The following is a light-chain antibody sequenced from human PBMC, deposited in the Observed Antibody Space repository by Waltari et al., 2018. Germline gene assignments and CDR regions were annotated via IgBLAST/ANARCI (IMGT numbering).Light chain of an antibody. J-gene: IGLJ2*01. V-gene: IGLV2-23*02. Sequence: QSALTQPASVSGSPGQSITISCTGTSSDVRTYKRVSWYQQHPGKAPKLMIYAVSKRPSGVSDRFSGSKSGDMASLTISGLQPEDEAEYFCSSYAGSSKGVFGGGTKVTVL. CDR2: AVS. CDR3: SSYAGSSKGV. CDR1: SSDVRTYKR.